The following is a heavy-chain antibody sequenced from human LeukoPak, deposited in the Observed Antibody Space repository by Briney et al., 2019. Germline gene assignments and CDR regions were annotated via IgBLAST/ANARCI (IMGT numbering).Heavy chain of an antibody. Sequence: GGSLRLSCAASAFTFSTYGMNWVRQAPGKGREWVSYISSSGSTIYYADSVKGRFTISRDNAKNSLYLQINSLRAEDTAVYYCARATCSGGSCYFFDYWGQGTLVTVSS. CDR1: AFTFSTYG. J-gene: IGHJ4*02. CDR2: ISSSGSTI. D-gene: IGHD2-15*01. CDR3: ARATCSGGSCYFFDY. V-gene: IGHV3-48*03.